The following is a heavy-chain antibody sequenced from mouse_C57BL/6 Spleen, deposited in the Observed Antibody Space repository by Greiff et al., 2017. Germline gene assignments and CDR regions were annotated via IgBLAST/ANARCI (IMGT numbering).Heavy chain of an antibody. Sequence: QVQLQQSGAELARPGASVKLSCKASGYTFTSYGISWVKQRTGQGLEWIGEIYPRSGNTYYNEKFKGKATLTVDKSSIAAYMQLSSLTSEDSAVYDCARWDYDGGWFADWGTGTLVTVSA. CDR2: IYPRSGNT. CDR3: ARWDYDGGWFAD. CDR1: GYTFTSYG. V-gene: IGHV1-81*01. J-gene: IGHJ3*01. D-gene: IGHD2-4*01.